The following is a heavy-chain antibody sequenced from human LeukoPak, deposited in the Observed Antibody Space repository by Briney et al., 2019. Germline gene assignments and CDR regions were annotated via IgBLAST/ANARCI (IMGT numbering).Heavy chain of an antibody. J-gene: IGHJ4*02. CDR1: GFTFSSYW. V-gene: IGHV3-74*01. CDR2: INSDGSST. CDR3: ATSRTFDY. Sequence: GGSLRLSCAASGFTFSSYWMHWVRQSPGKGLVWVSGINSDGSSTSYADSVKGRLTISRDNAKNTVYLQMNSLRAEDTAVYHCATSRTFDYWGQGTLVTVSS.